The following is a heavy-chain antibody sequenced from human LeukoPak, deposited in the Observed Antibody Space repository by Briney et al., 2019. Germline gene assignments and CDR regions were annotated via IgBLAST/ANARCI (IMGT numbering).Heavy chain of an antibody. V-gene: IGHV4-34*01. D-gene: IGHD3-22*01. CDR2: INHSGST. J-gene: IGHJ4*02. CDR3: ARVAFYYYDSSGYYRY. CDR1: GGSFSGYY. Sequence: SETLSLTCAVYGGSFSGYYWSWIRQPPGKGLEWIGEINHSGSTNYNPSLKSRVTISVDTSKNQFSLKLSSVTAAGTAVYYCARVAFYYYDSSGYYRYWGQGTLVTVSS.